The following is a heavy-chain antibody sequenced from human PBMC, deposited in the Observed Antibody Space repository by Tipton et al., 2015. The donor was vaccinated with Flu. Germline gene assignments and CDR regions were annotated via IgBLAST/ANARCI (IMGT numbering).Heavy chain of an antibody. J-gene: IGHJ6*02. CDR2: ISHSGGA. Sequence: TLSLTCAVYDESFSGVYWAWIRQPPGKGLEWIGEISHSGGANYNPSLQSRVTISVDTSKNQFSLKLSSVTAADTAVYYCATSRPHYYYYAMDVWGQGATVTVSS. V-gene: IGHV4-34*01. CDR1: DESFSGVY. CDR3: ATSRPHYYYYAMDV. D-gene: IGHD6-25*01.